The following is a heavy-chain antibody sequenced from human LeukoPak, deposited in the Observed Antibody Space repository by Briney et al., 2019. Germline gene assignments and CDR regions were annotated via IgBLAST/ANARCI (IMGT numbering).Heavy chain of an antibody. CDR2: INQDGSEK. J-gene: IGHJ4*02. Sequence: GGSLRLSCAASGITFSRFWMSWVRQAPGKGLQWVANINQDGSEKHYVDSVKGRFTISRDNAENSLYLQMNSLRAEDTAVYYCAKVFSGSYDWMFDYWGQGTLVTVSS. CDR3: AKVFSGSYDWMFDY. V-gene: IGHV3-7*03. D-gene: IGHD3-3*01. CDR1: GITFSRFW.